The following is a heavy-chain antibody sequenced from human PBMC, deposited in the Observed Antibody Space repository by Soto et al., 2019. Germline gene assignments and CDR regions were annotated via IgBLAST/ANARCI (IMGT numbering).Heavy chain of an antibody. CDR3: ARKLRDIDC. D-gene: IGHD3-16*01. Sequence: EVKLLESGGGLVQPGGSLRLSCAASGFIFSNYAMTWVRQAPGKGLECVSSVSGSGNNTYYADSMKGHFTISRDNSKTSLYQQMNRLRPEDTVVYYCARKLRDIDCWGQGTLVTVSA. J-gene: IGHJ4*02. CDR2: VSGSGNNT. V-gene: IGHV3-23*01. CDR1: GFIFSNYA.